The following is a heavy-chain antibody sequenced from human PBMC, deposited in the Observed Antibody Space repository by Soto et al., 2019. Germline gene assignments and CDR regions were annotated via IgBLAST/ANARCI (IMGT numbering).Heavy chain of an antibody. D-gene: IGHD3-22*01. Sequence: GGSLRLSCAASGFTFSSYAMHWVRQAPGKGLEWVAVISYDGSNKYYADSVKGRFTISRENAKNSLYLQMNSLRAGDTAIYFCARAIGPTLFDYWGQGTLVTVSS. J-gene: IGHJ4*02. CDR2: ISYDGSNK. CDR3: ARAIGPTLFDY. CDR1: GFTFSSYA. V-gene: IGHV3-30*14.